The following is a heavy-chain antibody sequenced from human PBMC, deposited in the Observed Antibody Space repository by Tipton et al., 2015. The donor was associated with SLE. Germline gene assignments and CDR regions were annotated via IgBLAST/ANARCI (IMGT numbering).Heavy chain of an antibody. CDR3: ARDRGRH. D-gene: IGHD3/OR15-3a*01. J-gene: IGHJ4*02. V-gene: IGHV4-38-2*02. Sequence: TLSLTCAVSGYSISSGYYWGWFRQPPGKGLEWIGEINHSGSTYYNPSLKSRVTISVDTSKNQFSLKLSSVTAADTAVYYCARDRGRHWGQGTLVTVSS. CDR2: INHSGST. CDR1: GYSISSGYY.